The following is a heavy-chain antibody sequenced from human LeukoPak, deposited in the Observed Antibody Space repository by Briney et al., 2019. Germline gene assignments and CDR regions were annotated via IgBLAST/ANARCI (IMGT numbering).Heavy chain of an antibody. CDR3: ARDAFNSGWYGVDY. J-gene: IGHJ4*02. Sequence: GGPLRLSCAASGFTFSSYAIHWVRQAPGKGLEWVAVISYDGRNKYFADSVKGRFTISRDNSKNTVYLQMNSLRPEDTAVYYCARDAFNSGWYGVDYWGQGTLVTVSS. CDR2: ISYDGRNK. V-gene: IGHV3-30*04. CDR1: GFTFSSYA. D-gene: IGHD6-19*01.